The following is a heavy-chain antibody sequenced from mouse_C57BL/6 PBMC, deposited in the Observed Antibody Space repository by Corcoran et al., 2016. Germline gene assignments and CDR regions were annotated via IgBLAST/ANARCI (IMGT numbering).Heavy chain of an antibody. CDR2: IKPNNGGT. CDR1: GYTFTDYY. D-gene: IGHD3-2*02. Sequence: EVQLQQSGPELVKPGASVKISCKASGYTFTDYYMNWVKQSHGTRLEWIGDIKPNNGGTSYNKTFKGKATLTVDKASSTAYLERRSLTSEDSAVYYFARPAQALCAYWGQGTLVTVAA. J-gene: IGHJ3*01. CDR3: ARPAQALCAY. V-gene: IGHV1-26*01.